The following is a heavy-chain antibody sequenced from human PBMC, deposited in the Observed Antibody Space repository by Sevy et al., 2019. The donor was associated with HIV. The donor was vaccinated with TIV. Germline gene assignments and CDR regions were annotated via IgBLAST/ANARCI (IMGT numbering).Heavy chain of an antibody. V-gene: IGHV4-4*07. CDR2: IYTSGST. J-gene: IGHJ3*02. CDR1: GGSISSYY. D-gene: IGHD2-2*01. CDR3: ARDRRGGYCSSTSCYGDDAFDI. Sequence: SETLSLTCTVSGGSISSYYWSWIRQPAGKGLEWIGCIYTSGSTNYNPSLKSRVTMSVDTSKNQFSLKLSSVTAADTAGYYCARDRRGGYCSSTSCYGDDAFDIWGQGTMVTVSS.